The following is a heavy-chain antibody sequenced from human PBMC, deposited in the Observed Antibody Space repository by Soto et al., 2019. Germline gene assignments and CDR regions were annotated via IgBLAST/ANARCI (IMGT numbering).Heavy chain of an antibody. D-gene: IGHD2-15*01. CDR3: ERVPGSGCSGGSASERHNAFDR. V-gene: IGHV1-46*01. J-gene: IGHJ5*02. Sequence: ASVKVSCKASGYTFTSYYMHWGRQAPGQGLEWMGIINPSGGSTSYAQKFQGRVTMTRDTSTSTVYMELSSLRSEDTAVYYCERVPGSGCSGGSASERHNAFDRWG. CDR2: INPSGGST. CDR1: GYTFTSYY.